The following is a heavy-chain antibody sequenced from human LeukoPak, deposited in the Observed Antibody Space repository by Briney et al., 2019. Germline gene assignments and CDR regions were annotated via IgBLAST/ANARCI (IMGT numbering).Heavy chain of an antibody. CDR3: ARAGPGLRKSEYVDY. CDR1: GYTFTSYA. D-gene: IGHD5-12*01. J-gene: IGHJ4*02. Sequence: GASVKVSCKASGYTFTSYAMNWVRQAPGQGLEWMGWISAYNGKTNYAQKLQGRVTMTTDTSTSTAYMELRSLRSDDTAVYYCARAGPGLRKSEYVDYWGQGTLVTVSS. CDR2: ISAYNGKT. V-gene: IGHV1-18*01.